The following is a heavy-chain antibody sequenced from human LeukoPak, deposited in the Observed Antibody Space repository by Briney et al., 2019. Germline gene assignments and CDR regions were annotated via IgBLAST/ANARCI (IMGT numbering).Heavy chain of an antibody. V-gene: IGHV1-3*01. CDR1: GYTFTSYA. D-gene: IGHD2-8*01. CDR2: VNAGNGNT. J-gene: IGHJ6*02. Sequence: ASVKVSCKASGYTFTSYAMHWVRQAPGQRLEWMGWVNAGNGNTKYSQKFQGRVTITRDTSASTAYMELSSLRSEDTAVYYCARDRHCVNGVCHSPPGMDVWGQGTTVTVSS. CDR3: ARDRHCVNGVCHSPPGMDV.